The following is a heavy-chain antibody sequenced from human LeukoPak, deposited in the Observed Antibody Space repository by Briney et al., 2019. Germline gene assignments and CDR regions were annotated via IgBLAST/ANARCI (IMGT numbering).Heavy chain of an antibody. CDR1: GFTFSSYE. CDR2: ISSSGSYI. Sequence: GGSLRLSCAASGFTFSSYEMNWVRQAPGKGLEWVSYISSSGSYIYYADSVRGRFTISRDNAKNSLYLQMNSLRAEDTAVYYCARDRCSTTSCYFQHWGQGTLVTVSS. D-gene: IGHD2-2*01. V-gene: IGHV3-21*05. J-gene: IGHJ1*01. CDR3: ARDRCSTTSCYFQH.